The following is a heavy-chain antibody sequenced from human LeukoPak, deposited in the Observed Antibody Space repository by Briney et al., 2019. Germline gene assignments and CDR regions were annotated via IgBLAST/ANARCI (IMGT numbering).Heavy chain of an antibody. Sequence: GGSLRLSCEGSGFTFSAYNMNWVRQAPGKGLEWVSSISSSSSYIYYADSVKGRFTISRDNAKNSLYLQMNSLRAEDTAVYYCARDSSMIPSFDLWGRGTLVTVSS. CDR3: ARDSSMIPSFDL. V-gene: IGHV3-21*01. D-gene: IGHD3-22*01. J-gene: IGHJ2*01. CDR1: GFTFSAYN. CDR2: ISSSSSYI.